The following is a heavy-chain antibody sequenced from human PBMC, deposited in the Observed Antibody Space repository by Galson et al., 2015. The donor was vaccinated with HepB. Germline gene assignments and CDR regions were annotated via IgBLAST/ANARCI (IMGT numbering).Heavy chain of an antibody. V-gene: IGHV3-13*05. J-gene: IGHJ3*02. CDR1: GFTFSSYD. CDR2: IGTTGDP. CDR3: ARASGPGYAFDS. D-gene: IGHD2-15*01. Sequence: SLRLSCAASGFTFSSYDLPWVRQAPGKGLEWVSAIGTTGDPYYPGSVKGRFTISRENATNSLYLQMNSLRAGDTAVYYCARASGPGYAFDSWGKGTMVTVSS.